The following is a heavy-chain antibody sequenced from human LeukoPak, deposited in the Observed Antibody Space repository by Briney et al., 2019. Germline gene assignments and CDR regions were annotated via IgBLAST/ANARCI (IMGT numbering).Heavy chain of an antibody. CDR1: GFTFSSYG. Sequence: GGSLRLSCAASGFTFSSYGMHWVRQAPGKGLEWVSYISSSSSYTNYADSVKGRFTISRDNAKNSLYLQMNNLRAEDTAVYYCARGYAQLDPWGQGTLLTVSS. V-gene: IGHV3-21*05. CDR3: ARGYAQLDP. CDR2: ISSSSSYT. J-gene: IGHJ5*02. D-gene: IGHD6-13*01.